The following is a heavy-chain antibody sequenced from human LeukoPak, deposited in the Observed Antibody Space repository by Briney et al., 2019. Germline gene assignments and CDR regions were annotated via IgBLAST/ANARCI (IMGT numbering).Heavy chain of an antibody. CDR2: IHHSGSI. J-gene: IGHJ4*02. CDR3: ASGYSYRLLDY. Sequence: ETLSLTCAVYGGSFTDHYWSWIRHAPGKGLEWIGEIHHSGSINYNPSLKTRVTISVDTSKNQFSLKLSSVTAADTAVYYCASGYSYRLLDYWGQGTLVTVSS. V-gene: IGHV4-34*01. CDR1: GGSFTDHY. D-gene: IGHD5-18*01.